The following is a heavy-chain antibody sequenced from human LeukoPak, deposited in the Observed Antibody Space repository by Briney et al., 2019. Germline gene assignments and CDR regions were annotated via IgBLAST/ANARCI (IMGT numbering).Heavy chain of an antibody. Sequence: GGSLRLSCAASGFTFSDYYMSWIRQAPGKGLEWVSYISSSGSTIYYADSVKGRFTISRDNAKNSLYLQMNSLRAEDTAVYYCARDPLRSDWYAPADSYFDYWGQGTLVTVSS. D-gene: IGHD6-19*01. CDR2: ISSSGSTI. J-gene: IGHJ4*02. CDR1: GFTFSDYY. V-gene: IGHV3-11*01. CDR3: ARDPLRSDWYAPADSYFDY.